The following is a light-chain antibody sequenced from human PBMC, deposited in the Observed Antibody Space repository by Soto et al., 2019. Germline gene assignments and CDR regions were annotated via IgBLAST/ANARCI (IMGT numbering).Light chain of an antibody. V-gene: IGKV1-39*01. Sequence: DIQMTQSPSSLSASVGDRVTISCRASRSIRTYLNWYQLKPGKAPKLLIYATSTLQNGVPSRFSGTGSGTDFTLTISSLQPEDFATYYFQQSYSAPRFTFGPGTKVDFK. CDR3: QQSYSAPRFT. J-gene: IGKJ3*01. CDR1: RSIRTY. CDR2: ATS.